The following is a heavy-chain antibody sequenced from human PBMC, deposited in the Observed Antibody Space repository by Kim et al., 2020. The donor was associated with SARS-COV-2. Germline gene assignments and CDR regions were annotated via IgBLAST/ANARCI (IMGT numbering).Heavy chain of an antibody. V-gene: IGHV3-48*01. CDR3: ARDAYYYYGMDV. Sequence: NSADSVKGRFTISGHNAKNPLYLQRNSLEAEDTAVYYCARDAYYYYGMDVWGQGTTVTVSS. J-gene: IGHJ6*02.